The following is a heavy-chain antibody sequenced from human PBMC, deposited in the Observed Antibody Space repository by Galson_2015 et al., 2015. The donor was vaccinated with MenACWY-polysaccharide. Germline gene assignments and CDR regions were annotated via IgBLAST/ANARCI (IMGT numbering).Heavy chain of an antibody. J-gene: IGHJ4*02. CDR1: GFIFSNYW. V-gene: IGHV3-7*01. CDR2: IKQDGSEK. D-gene: IGHD1-14*01. Sequence: SLRLSCAASGFIFSNYWMSWVRQAPGKGLEWVANIKQDGSEKHYVDSVKGRFTISRDNAKSSLYLQMNSLRAEDTAVYYCARDFPTITGDDYWGQGTLVTVSS. CDR3: ARDFPTITGDDY.